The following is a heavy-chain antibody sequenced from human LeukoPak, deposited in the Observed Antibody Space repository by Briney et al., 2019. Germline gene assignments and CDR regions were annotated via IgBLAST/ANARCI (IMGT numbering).Heavy chain of an antibody. D-gene: IGHD3-22*01. CDR1: GFTFSSYR. J-gene: IGHJ3*02. Sequence: GGSLRLSCAASGFTFSSYRMNWVRQAPGKGLEWVSSISSSSSYIYYADSVKGRFTISRDNAKNSLYLQMNSLRAEDTAVYYCARDFLTYYYDSSGYWDAFDIWGQGTMVTVSS. CDR2: ISSSSSYI. V-gene: IGHV3-21*01. CDR3: ARDFLTYYYDSSGYWDAFDI.